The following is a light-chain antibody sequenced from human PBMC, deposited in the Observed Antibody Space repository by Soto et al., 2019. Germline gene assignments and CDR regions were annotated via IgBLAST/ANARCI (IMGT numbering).Light chain of an antibody. CDR3: LQDYSYPWT. CDR1: QGIRND. CDR2: AAS. Sequence: AIQMTQSPSSLSASLGDRVTITCRASQGIRNDLGWYQQKPGKAPRLLIYAASSLQSGVPSKFSGSGSGTDFTLTISSPQPEDFATYYCLQDYSYPWTFGQGTKVEI. J-gene: IGKJ1*01. V-gene: IGKV1-6*01.